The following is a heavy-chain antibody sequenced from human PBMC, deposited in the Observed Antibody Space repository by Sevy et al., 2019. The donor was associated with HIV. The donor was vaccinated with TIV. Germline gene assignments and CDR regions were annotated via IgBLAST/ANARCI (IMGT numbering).Heavy chain of an antibody. CDR3: ARGPTEEVRGSDGYYYGMDV. CDR1: GGTFSSYA. CDR2: IIPIFGTA. D-gene: IGHD3-10*01. V-gene: IGHV1-69*13. Sequence: ASVKVSCKASGGTFSSYAISWVRQAPGQGLEWMGGIIPIFGTANYAQKFQGRVTITADESTSTAYMELSSLRSEDTAVYYCARGPTEEVRGSDGYYYGMDVWGQRTTVTVSS. J-gene: IGHJ6*02.